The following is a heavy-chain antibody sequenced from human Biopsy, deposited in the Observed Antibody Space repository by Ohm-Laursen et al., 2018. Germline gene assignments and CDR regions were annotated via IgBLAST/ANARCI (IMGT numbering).Heavy chain of an antibody. V-gene: IGHV1-18*01. Sequence: PSVKVSCKASGYTFSRYGITWVRQAPGQGLEWMGWITADNTNSAQKFQGRLTMTTDISTSTAYMDLKGLRSDDTAIYYCARAFGGAYYSYAFDLWGQGTLVTVSS. J-gene: IGHJ3*01. D-gene: IGHD2-21*02. CDR3: ARAFGGAYYSYAFDL. CDR2: ITADNT. CDR1: GYTFSRYG.